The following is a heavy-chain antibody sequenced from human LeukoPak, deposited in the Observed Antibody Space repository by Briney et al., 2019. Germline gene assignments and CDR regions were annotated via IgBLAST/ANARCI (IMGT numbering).Heavy chain of an antibody. J-gene: IGHJ6*03. CDR2: ISGSGGST. CDR3: AKVSRITGTTSYYYMDV. V-gene: IGHV3-23*01. D-gene: IGHD1-7*01. CDR1: GFTFSSYA. Sequence: PGGSLRLSCAASGFTFSSYAMSWVRQAPGKGLEWVSAISGSGGSTYYADSVKGRFTISRDNSKNTLYLQMNSLRAEDTAVYYCAKVSRITGTTSYYYMDVWGKGTTVTVSS.